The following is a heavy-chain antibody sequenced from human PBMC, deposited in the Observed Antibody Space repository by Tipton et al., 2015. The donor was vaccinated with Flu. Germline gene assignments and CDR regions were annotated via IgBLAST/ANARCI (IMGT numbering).Heavy chain of an antibody. J-gene: IGHJ6*02. Sequence: TLSLTCAVSGDSIRSDFFWGRIRQPPGKGLEWIATIHRSGSTKYNPSLKSRVIISVDTSKNQFSLRLSSVTAADTAVYYCARARAPYYSYAMDVWGQGTTVTVSS. V-gene: IGHV4-38-2*01. CDR3: ARARAPYYSYAMDV. CDR2: IHRSGST. CDR1: GDSIRSDFF.